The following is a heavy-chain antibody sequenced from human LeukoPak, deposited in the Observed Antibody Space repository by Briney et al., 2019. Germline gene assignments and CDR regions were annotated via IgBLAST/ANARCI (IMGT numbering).Heavy chain of an antibody. Sequence: ASVKVSCKASGYTFTSYGISWVRQAPGQGLEWMGWISAYNGNTNYAQKLQGRVTMTTDTSTSTAYMELRSLRSDDTAVYYCARVKDSSGYYVFDYWGQGTLVTVSS. CDR3: ARVKDSSGYYVFDY. D-gene: IGHD3-22*01. J-gene: IGHJ4*02. V-gene: IGHV1-18*01. CDR1: GYTFTSYG. CDR2: ISAYNGNT.